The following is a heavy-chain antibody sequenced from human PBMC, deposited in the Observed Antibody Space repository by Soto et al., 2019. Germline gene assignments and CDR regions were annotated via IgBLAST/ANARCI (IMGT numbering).Heavy chain of an antibody. CDR3: ARDLWGYCGADCYPLDV. J-gene: IGHJ6*02. V-gene: IGHV4-59*01. CDR2: MYNTGST. D-gene: IGHD2-21*02. CDR1: GGSFSSYY. Sequence: SETLSLTCAVYGGSFSSYYWGRIRQPPGKVLEWIGNMYNTGSTIYNPSLKSRVTISVDTSKNQFSLKLNSVTAADTAVYYCARDLWGYCGADCYPLDVWGQGTTVTVSS.